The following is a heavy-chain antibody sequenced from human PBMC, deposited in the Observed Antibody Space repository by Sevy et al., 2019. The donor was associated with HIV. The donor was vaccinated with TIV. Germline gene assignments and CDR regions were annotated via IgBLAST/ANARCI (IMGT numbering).Heavy chain of an antibody. CDR2: ISAYNGNT. CDR1: GYTFTSYG. CDR3: ARGAAVAGRGEYFQH. Sequence: ASVKVSCKASGYTFTSYGISWVRQAPGQGLEWMGWISAYNGNTNYAQKLQGRVTMTTDTSTSTAYMELRSLRSDDTAVYYGARGAAVAGRGEYFQHSGQGTLVTVSS. D-gene: IGHD6-19*01. J-gene: IGHJ1*01. V-gene: IGHV1-18*04.